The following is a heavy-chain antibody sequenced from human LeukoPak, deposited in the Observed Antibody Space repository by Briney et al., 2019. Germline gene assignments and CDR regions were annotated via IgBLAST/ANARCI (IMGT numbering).Heavy chain of an antibody. V-gene: IGHV4-59*01. CDR3: ARAYYYDSSGDGFDP. CDR1: GGSISSYY. J-gene: IGHJ5*02. Sequence: PSETLSLTCTVSGGSISSYYWSWIRQPPGKGLEWIGYIYYSGSTNYNPSLKSRVTISVDTSKNQFSLKLSSVTAADTAVYYCARAYYYDSSGDGFDPWGQGTLVTVSS. D-gene: IGHD3-22*01. CDR2: IYYSGST.